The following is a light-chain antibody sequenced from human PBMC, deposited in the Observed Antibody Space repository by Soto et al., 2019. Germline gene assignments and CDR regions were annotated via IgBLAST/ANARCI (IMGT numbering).Light chain of an antibody. CDR3: QQYGNSRYS. CDR1: QSVSSY. V-gene: IGKV3-20*01. Sequence: EIVLTQSPGTLSLSPGARATLWCRASQSVSSYLGWYQQRPAQAPSLLIYGASSRATGIPDRFRGSGSGTDFILTINRMEPEDFAVYYWQQYGNSRYSVGLGTKLEIK. CDR2: GAS. J-gene: IGKJ2*03.